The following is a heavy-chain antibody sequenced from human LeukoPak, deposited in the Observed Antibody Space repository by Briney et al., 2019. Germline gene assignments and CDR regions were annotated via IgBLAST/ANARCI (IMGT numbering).Heavy chain of an antibody. D-gene: IGHD2-15*01. J-gene: IGHJ5*02. CDR2: VYYSGST. CDR1: GGSISSGSYY. Sequence: SETLSLTCTVSGGSISSGSYYWSWIRQPAGKGLEWIGTVYYSGSTYYNPSLKGRVTISVDTSKNQFSLRLTSVTAADTAIYYCARDLRDGVVAATYWFDPWGQGTLVTVSS. CDR3: ARDLRDGVVAATYWFDP. V-gene: IGHV4-39*07.